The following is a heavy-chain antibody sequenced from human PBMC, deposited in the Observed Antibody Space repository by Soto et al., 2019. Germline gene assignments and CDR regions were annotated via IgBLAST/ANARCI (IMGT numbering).Heavy chain of an antibody. D-gene: IGHD6-19*01. Sequence: SETLSLTCTVSGDSISSHYWSWIRQPPGKGLEWIGHIYHSGGTRYNPSLRSRVTISVDTSKNQFSLKLRSVTAAGTAVYYCAKNVAVAGFCLDPWGQGILVTV. V-gene: IGHV4-59*11. CDR1: GDSISSHY. CDR3: AKNVAVAGFCLDP. CDR2: IYHSGGT. J-gene: IGHJ5*02.